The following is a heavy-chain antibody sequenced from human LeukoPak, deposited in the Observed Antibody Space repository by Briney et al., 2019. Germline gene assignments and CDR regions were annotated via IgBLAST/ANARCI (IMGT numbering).Heavy chain of an antibody. J-gene: IGHJ4*02. CDR1: GFTFNAYA. Sequence: GGSLRLSCAASGFTFNAYAIHWVRQAPGKGLEWVSLVRGDGVTTDYANSVKGRFTVSRDNSKNSLYLQMSNLRTEDTALYYCVRDTGSGWDFDYWGQGTLVTVSS. D-gene: IGHD6-19*01. V-gene: IGHV3-43*02. CDR3: VRDTGSGWDFDY. CDR2: VRGDGVTT.